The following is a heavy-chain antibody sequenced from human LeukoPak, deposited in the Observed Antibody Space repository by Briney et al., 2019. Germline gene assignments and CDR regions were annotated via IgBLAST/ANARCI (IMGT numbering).Heavy chain of an antibody. CDR3: ASGGGWNDKFVY. Sequence: PSETLSLTCTVSGGSVSSYYWSWIRQPPGKGLEWIGDIYHSGSTNYNASLKSRVTMSVDTSKNQFSLKLSSVTAADTAVYYCASGGGWNDKFVYWGQGALVTVSS. D-gene: IGHD1-1*01. CDR2: IYHSGST. J-gene: IGHJ4*02. CDR1: GGSVSSYY. V-gene: IGHV4-59*02.